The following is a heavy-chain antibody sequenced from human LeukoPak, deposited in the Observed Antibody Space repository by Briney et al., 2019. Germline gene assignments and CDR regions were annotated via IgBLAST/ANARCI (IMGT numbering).Heavy chain of an antibody. D-gene: IGHD3/OR15-3a*01. V-gene: IGHV3-23*01. CDR3: VREGPRGLAFDI. CDR1: GFTFSAYS. J-gene: IGHJ3*02. Sequence: PGGSLRLSCAASGFTFSAYSMTWVRQPPGKGLEWVSTIIGSSGSTFYADSVKGRFTISRDNSKNTLYLQMNGLRVEDTAVYYCVREGPRGLAFDIWGQGTMVTVSS. CDR2: IIGSSGST.